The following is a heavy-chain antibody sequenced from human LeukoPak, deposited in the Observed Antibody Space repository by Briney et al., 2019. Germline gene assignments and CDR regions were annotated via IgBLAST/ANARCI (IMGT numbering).Heavy chain of an antibody. D-gene: IGHD2-8*02. J-gene: IGHJ6*03. CDR2: IGGSGGST. CDR3: AKDGWSCTANSCPQYYYYMAV. CDR1: GFTFSSYS. Sequence: GGSLRLSCAASGFTFSSYSMNWVRQAPGKGPEWVSAIGGSGGSTHYADSVKGRFTISRDNSKNTMYLQMNSLRAEDTAVYYCAKDGWSCTANSCPQYYYYMAVWGKGTTVTVSS. V-gene: IGHV3-23*01.